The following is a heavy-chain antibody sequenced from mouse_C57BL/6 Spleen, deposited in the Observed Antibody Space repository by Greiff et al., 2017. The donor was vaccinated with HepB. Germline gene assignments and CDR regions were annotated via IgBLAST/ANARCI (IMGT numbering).Heavy chain of an antibody. Sequence: EVQLQQSGPELVKLGASVKISCKASGYTFTDYYMNWVKQSHGKSLEWIGDINPNNGGTSYNQKFKGKATLTVDKSFSTAYMGLRSLTSEDSAVYYCARGYDYSEGFAYWGQGTLVTGSA. V-gene: IGHV1-26*01. CDR1: GYTFTDYY. CDR2: INPNNGGT. J-gene: IGHJ3*01. CDR3: ARGYDYSEGFAY. D-gene: IGHD2-4*01.